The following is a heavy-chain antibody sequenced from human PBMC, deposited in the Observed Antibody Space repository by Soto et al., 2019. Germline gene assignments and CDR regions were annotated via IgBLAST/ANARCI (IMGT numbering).Heavy chain of an antibody. J-gene: IGHJ6*02. D-gene: IGHD3-10*01. Sequence: QVQLQESGPGLVKPSETLSLTCTVSGGSITNYYCSWFRQPPGKGLEWIGYINYDGYFAYNLSLKRRVPVSMAASKAEFSLMLESGTATDAAVYYCASHGFGPLHGRVDVWGPGTTVIVSS. CDR2: INYDGYF. V-gene: IGHV4-59*08. CDR3: ASHGFGPLHGRVDV. CDR1: GGSITNYY.